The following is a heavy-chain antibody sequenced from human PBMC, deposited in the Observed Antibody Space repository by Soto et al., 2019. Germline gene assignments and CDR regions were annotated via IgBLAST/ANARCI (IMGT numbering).Heavy chain of an antibody. Sequence: PSEALSLTCAVYGGSFSGYYWSWIRQPPGKGLEWIGEINHSGSTNYNPSLKSRVTISVDTSKNQFSLKLSSVTAAGTAVYYCAKGAAGFDYWGQGTLVTVSS. CDR2: INHSGST. J-gene: IGHJ4*02. D-gene: IGHD6-25*01. CDR3: AKGAAGFDY. CDR1: GGSFSGYY. V-gene: IGHV4-34*01.